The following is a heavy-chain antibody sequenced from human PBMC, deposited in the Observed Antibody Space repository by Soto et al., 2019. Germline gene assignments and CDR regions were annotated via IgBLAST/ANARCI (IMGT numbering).Heavy chain of an antibody. J-gene: IGHJ4*02. CDR2: MNSDGSSS. Sequence: EVQLVESGGGLVQPGGSLRLSCAASGFTFSSDWMHWVRQTPGKGLVWLARMNSDGSSSTYADAVKGRLTISRDNAKNSLYLQMNSLRAEDTAVYYCARGPRGWYGVDYWGQGTLVTVSS. CDR1: GFTFSSDW. CDR3: ARGPRGWYGVDY. D-gene: IGHD6-19*01. V-gene: IGHV3-74*01.